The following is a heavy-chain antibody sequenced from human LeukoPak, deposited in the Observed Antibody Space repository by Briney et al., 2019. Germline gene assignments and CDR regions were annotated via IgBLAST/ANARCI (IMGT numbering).Heavy chain of an antibody. D-gene: IGHD3-10*01. CDR1: GFTFSSYS. CDR2: ISSSSSSYI. CDR3: ARGSGGYWYFDL. V-gene: IGHV3-21*01. Sequence: PGGSLRLSCAASGFTFSSYSMNWVRQAPGKGLEWVSSISSSSSSYIYYADSVKGRFTISRDNAKNSLYLQMNSLRAEDTAVYYCARGSGGYWYFDLWGRGTLVTVSS. J-gene: IGHJ2*01.